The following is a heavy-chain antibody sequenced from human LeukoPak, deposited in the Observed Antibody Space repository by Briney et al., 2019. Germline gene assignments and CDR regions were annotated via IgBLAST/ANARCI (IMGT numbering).Heavy chain of an antibody. D-gene: IGHD2-15*01. Sequence: SETLSLTCAVSGGSINSGRYYWGWIRQPPGKGLEWIGSIFYSWSTYYNPSLKSRVTISVDTSKNQFSLKLSSVTAADTAVYYCARRKAYCSGSLCYADYWGQGSLVTVSS. J-gene: IGHJ4*02. CDR2: IFYSWST. CDR3: ARRKAYCSGSLCYADY. CDR1: GGSINSGRYY. V-gene: IGHV4-39*01.